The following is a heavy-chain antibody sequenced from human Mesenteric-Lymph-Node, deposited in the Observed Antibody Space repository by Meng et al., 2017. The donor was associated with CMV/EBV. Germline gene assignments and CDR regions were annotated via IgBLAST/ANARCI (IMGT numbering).Heavy chain of an antibody. V-gene: IGHV1-2*02. Sequence: ASVKVSCKASGYTFTGYYIHWVRQAPGQGLEWMGWINPGSGVTNYAQKFQGRVTMTRDTSISTAYMDLSSLRSDDTAVYYCARSSYYGSGTMLGYWGQGTLVTVSS. CDR1: GYTFTGYY. CDR2: INPGSGVT. D-gene: IGHD3-10*01. CDR3: ARSSYYGSGTMLGY. J-gene: IGHJ4*02.